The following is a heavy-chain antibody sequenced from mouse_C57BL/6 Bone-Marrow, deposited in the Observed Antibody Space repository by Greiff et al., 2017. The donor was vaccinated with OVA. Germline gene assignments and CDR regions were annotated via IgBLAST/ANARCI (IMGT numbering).Heavy chain of an antibody. V-gene: IGHV10-3*01. D-gene: IGHD6-1*01. CDR3: VRGAFYAMDY. Sequence: EVNVVESGGGLVQPKGSLKLSCAASGFTFNTYAMHWVRQAPGKGLEWVARIRSKSSNYATYYADSVKDRFTISRDDSQSMIYLQMNNLKTEDTARYYCVRGAFYAMDYWGQGTSVTVSS. J-gene: IGHJ4*01. CDR1: GFTFNTYA. CDR2: IRSKSSNYAT.